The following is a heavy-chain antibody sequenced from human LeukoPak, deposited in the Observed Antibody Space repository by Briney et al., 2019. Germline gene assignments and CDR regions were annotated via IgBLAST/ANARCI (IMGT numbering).Heavy chain of an antibody. D-gene: IGHD3-10*01. CDR1: GGSFSGYY. CDR3: ARGPAVRGVPYNWFDP. Sequence: PSETLPLTCAVYGGSFSGYYWSWIRQPPGKGLKWIGEINHSGSTNYNPSLKSRVTISVDTSKNQFSLKLSSVTAADTAVYYCARGPAVRGVPYNWFDPWGQGTLVTVSS. CDR2: INHSGST. J-gene: IGHJ5*02. V-gene: IGHV4-34*01.